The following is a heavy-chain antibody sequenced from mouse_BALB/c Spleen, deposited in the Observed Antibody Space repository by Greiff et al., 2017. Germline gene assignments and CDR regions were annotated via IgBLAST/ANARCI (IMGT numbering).Heavy chain of an antibody. CDR3: TRVPRDAMDY. Sequence: EVQGVESGGGLVKPGGSLKLSCAASGFTFSSYAMSWVRQTPEKRLEWVASISSGGSTYYPDSVKGRFTISRDNAKNTLYLQMSSLKSEDTAMYYCTRVPRDAMDYWGQGTSVTVSS. V-gene: IGHV5-6-5*01. CDR2: ISSGGST. J-gene: IGHJ4*01. CDR1: GFTFSSYA.